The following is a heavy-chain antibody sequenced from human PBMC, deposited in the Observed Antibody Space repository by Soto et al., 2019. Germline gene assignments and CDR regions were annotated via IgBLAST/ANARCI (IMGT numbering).Heavy chain of an antibody. CDR2: IRGDGTTR. CDR3: ARAPNSMGGLGF. D-gene: IGHD1-26*01. CDR1: GITFSSHW. V-gene: IGHV3-74*01. J-gene: IGHJ4*02. Sequence: EVQLAESGGGLVRPGGSLRLSCVVSGITFSSHWMHWVGQSPGKGLFWVSRIRGDGTTRGYADSVQGRFTISRDNAKNTLYLQMDSLRVEDTAVYYCARAPNSMGGLGFWGQGTQVTVSS.